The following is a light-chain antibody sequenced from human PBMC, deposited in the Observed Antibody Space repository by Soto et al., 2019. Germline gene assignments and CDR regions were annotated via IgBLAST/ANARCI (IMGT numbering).Light chain of an antibody. CDR2: EVS. CDR3: SSYTSSRV. Sequence: QSALTQPAPVSGSPGQSITISCTGTSSDVGGYNYVSWYQQHPGKAPKLMIYEVSNRPSGVSNRFSGSKSGNTASLTISGLQAEDEADYYCSSYTSSRVFGGGTKVTVL. V-gene: IGLV2-14*01. CDR1: SSDVGGYNY. J-gene: IGLJ3*02.